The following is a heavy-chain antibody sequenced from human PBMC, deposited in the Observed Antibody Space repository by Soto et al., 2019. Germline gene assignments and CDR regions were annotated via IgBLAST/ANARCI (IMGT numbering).Heavy chain of an antibody. D-gene: IGHD6-13*01. J-gene: IGHJ6*02. CDR1: GGSFSGYY. V-gene: IGHV4-34*01. CDR2: INHSGST. CDR3: ARAGYSSSWYGYYGMDV. Sequence: SETLSLTCAVYGGSFSGYYWSWIRQPPGKGLEWIGEINHSGSTNYNPSLKSRVTISVDTSKNQFSLKLSSVTAADTAVYYRARAGYSSSWYGYYGMDVWGQGTTVTVSS.